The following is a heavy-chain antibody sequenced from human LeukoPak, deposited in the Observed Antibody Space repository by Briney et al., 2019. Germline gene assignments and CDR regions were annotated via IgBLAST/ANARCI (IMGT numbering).Heavy chain of an antibody. Sequence: GGSLRLSCAASGFTFSSYAMHWVRQAPGKGLEWVAVISYDGSNRYYADSVKGRFTISRDNAKSSLYLQMNSLGAEDTAVYYCARNTGGVATDFDYWGQGTLVTVSS. J-gene: IGHJ4*02. V-gene: IGHV3-30-3*01. CDR3: ARNTGGVATDFDY. CDR2: ISYDGSNR. CDR1: GFTFSSYA. D-gene: IGHD5-12*01.